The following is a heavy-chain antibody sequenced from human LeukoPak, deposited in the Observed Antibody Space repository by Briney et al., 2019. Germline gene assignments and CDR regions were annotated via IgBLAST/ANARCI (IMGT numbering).Heavy chain of an antibody. CDR3: ARHLKAASGSDHAFDI. CDR2: IYPGDPDT. J-gene: IGHJ3*02. Sequence: GESLKISCKGSGYSFTSYWIGWVRQMPGKGLEWMGIIYPGDPDTRYSPSFQGQVSISADKSITTAYLHWSSLKASDTAMYYCARHLKAASGSDHAFDIWGQGTTVTVSS. D-gene: IGHD6-13*01. CDR1: GYSFTSYW. V-gene: IGHV5-51*01.